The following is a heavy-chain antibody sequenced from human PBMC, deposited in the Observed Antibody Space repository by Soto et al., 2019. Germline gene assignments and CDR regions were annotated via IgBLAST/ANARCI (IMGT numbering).Heavy chain of an antibody. CDR2: IYYSGST. J-gene: IGHJ6*02. CDR1: GGSVSNGSYY. CDR3: ARDTYYGSSRLGKQNYYYYGMDV. V-gene: IGHV4-61*01. D-gene: IGHD3-10*01. Sequence: SETLSLTCTVSGGSVSNGSYYWSWIRQPPGKGLEWIGYIYYSGSTNYNPSLKSRVTISVDTSKNQFSLKLSSVTAADTAVYYCARDTYYGSSRLGKQNYYYYGMDVWGQGTTVTVSS.